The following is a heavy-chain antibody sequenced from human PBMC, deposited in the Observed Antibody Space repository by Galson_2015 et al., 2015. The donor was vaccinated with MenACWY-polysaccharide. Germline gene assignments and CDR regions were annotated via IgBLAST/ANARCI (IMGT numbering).Heavy chain of an antibody. Sequence: SLRLSCAASGSRFSNSGMHWVRRAPGKGLEWVAVIQYDGSNKVYADSVKGRFTISRDNSKNTVFLEMNTLGVEDTAVYYCAREGRRIVFHAFDNWGQGTMVTVSS. V-gene: IGHV3-33*01. D-gene: IGHD2/OR15-2a*01. CDR3: AREGRRIVFHAFDN. J-gene: IGHJ3*02. CDR2: IQYDGSNK. CDR1: GSRFSNSG.